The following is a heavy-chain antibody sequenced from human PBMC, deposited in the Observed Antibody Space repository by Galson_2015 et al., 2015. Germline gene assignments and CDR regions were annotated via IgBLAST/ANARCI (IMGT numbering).Heavy chain of an antibody. D-gene: IGHD3-3*01. J-gene: IGHJ6*03. CDR3: ARATIWRGYYPPRYCYYCRDV. CDR2: INTSGGST. CDR1: GYTFTSYY. V-gene: IGHV1-46*01. Sequence: SVKVSCKASGYTFTSYYMHWVRQAPGQGLEWMGIINTSGGSTSYAQKFQGRVTMTRDTSTSTVYMELSSLRSEDTAVYYCARATIWRGYYPPRYCYYCRDVWGKGTPVTASS.